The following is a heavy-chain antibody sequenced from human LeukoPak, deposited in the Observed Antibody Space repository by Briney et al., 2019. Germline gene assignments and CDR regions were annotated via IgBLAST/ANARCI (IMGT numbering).Heavy chain of an antibody. CDR2: IYYSGST. CDR3: ARGGTTVIFDY. D-gene: IGHD4-17*01. Sequence: SETLSLTCTVSGGSISSYYWSWIRQPPGKGLEWIGYIYYSGSTNYNPSLKSRVTISVDTSKNQFSLKLSSVTAADTAVYYCARGGTTVIFDYWGQGTLVTVSS. J-gene: IGHJ4*02. CDR1: GGSISSYY. V-gene: IGHV4-59*12.